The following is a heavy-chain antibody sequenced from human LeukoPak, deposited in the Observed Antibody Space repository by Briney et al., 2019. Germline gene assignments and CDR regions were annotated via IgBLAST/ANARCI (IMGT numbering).Heavy chain of an antibody. D-gene: IGHD2-2*02. Sequence: PSETLSLTCTVSGGSISSSSYYWGWIRQPPGKGLEWIGYIYYSGNTKYNPSLKSRATVSVDTSKNQFSLKLSSVIAADTAVYYCVRPYRVVPAAIPVWGQGTLVTVSS. V-gene: IGHV4-61*05. J-gene: IGHJ4*02. CDR2: IYYSGNT. CDR1: GGSISSSSYY. CDR3: VRPYRVVPAAIPV.